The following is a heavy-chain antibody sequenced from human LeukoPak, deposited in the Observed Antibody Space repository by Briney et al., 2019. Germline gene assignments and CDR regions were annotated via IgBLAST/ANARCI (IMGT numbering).Heavy chain of an antibody. CDR3: ARQVVVVVPAAILSADYYGMDV. Sequence: SETLSLTCAVYGGPFSGYYWSWIRQPPGKGLEWIGEINHSGSTNYNPSLKSRVTISVDTSKNQFSLKLSSVTAADTVVYYCARQVVVVVPAAILSADYYGMDVWGQGTTVTVSS. D-gene: IGHD2-2*02. V-gene: IGHV4-34*01. CDR1: GGPFSGYY. CDR2: INHSGST. J-gene: IGHJ6*02.